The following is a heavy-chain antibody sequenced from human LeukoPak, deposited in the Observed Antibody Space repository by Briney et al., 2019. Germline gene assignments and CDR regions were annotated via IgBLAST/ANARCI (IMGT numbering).Heavy chain of an antibody. Sequence: KPGGSLRLSCAASGFTFSSYGMSWVRQAPGKGLEWIGRISTSGSTNYNPSLKSRVTISVATSKNQFSLKLSSVTAADTAVYYCARSYFSDSSGSKDAFDIWGQGTMVTVSS. CDR2: ISTSGST. CDR1: GFTFSSYG. V-gene: IGHV4-4*07. J-gene: IGHJ3*02. CDR3: ARSYFSDSSGSKDAFDI. D-gene: IGHD3-22*01.